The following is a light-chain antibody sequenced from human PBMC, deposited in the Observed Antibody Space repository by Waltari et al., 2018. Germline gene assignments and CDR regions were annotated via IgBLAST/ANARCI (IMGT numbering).Light chain of an antibody. CDR3: QMYVRLPVT. J-gene: IGKJ1*01. CDR2: DAF. V-gene: IGKV3-20*01. CDR1: QSVCRA. Sequence: DIVLPQSPGTLALPPGETATLSCRAIQSVCRALAWYQQKPGQAPRLLIYDAFSRATGISDKFSGSGSGTDFTLTISRVEPEDFAVYFCQMYVRLPVTFGQGTKVEVK.